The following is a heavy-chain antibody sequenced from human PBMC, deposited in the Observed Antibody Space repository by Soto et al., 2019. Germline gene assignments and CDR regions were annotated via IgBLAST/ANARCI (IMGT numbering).Heavy chain of an antibody. Sequence: PSETLSLTCTVSGGSVSSGSYYWSWIRQPPGKGLEWIGYIYYSGSTNYNPSLKSRVTISVDTSKNQFSLKLSSVTAADTAVYYCARTDYSNYPDYWAQGTLVTFSS. J-gene: IGHJ4*02. CDR1: GGSVSSGSYY. CDR3: ARTDYSNYPDY. V-gene: IGHV4-61*01. CDR2: IYYSGST. D-gene: IGHD4-4*01.